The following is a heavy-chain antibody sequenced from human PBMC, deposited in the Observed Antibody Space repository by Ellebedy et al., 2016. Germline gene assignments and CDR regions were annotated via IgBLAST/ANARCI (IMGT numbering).Heavy chain of an antibody. D-gene: IGHD2-2*03. CDR1: GFPFDDYA. CDR2: ISWNSGSI. Sequence: GGSLRLXXPASGFPFDDYAMHWVRQAPGRGLEWVSGISWNSGSIGYADSVKGRFTISRDNAKNSLYLQMNSLRAEDTALYYCAKGGGYCSSTSCYGDYFDYWGQGTLVTVSS. V-gene: IGHV3-9*01. CDR3: AKGGGYCSSTSCYGDYFDY. J-gene: IGHJ4*02.